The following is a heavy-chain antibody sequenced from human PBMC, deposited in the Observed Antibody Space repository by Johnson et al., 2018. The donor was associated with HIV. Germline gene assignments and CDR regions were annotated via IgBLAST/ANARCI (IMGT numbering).Heavy chain of an antibody. V-gene: IGHV3-53*01. CDR3: ARVRTTVGYAFDI. J-gene: IGHJ3*02. Sequence: VQLVESGGGLIQPGGSLRLSCAASGFTVSSNYMSWVRQAPGKGLEWVSVIYSGGSTYYADSVKGRFTISRDNATNTLYLQMNSLRAEDTAVYYCARVRTTVGYAFDIWGQGTMVTVSS. CDR1: GFTVSSNY. CDR2: IYSGGST. D-gene: IGHD4-23*01.